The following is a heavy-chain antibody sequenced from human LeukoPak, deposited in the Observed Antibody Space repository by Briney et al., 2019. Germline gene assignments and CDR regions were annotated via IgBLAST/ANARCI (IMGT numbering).Heavy chain of an antibody. Sequence: ASVKVSCKASGGTFNSYAISWVRQAPGQGLEWMGGIIPIFGTANYAQKFQGRVTITADKSTSTAYMELSSLRSEDTAVYYCARKSGYDQYFDYWGQGTLVAVSS. CDR1: GGTFNSYA. V-gene: IGHV1-69*06. CDR3: ARKSGYDQYFDY. D-gene: IGHD5-12*01. J-gene: IGHJ4*02. CDR2: IIPIFGTA.